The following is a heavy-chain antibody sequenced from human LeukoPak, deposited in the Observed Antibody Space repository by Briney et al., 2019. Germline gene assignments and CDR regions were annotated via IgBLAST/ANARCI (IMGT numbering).Heavy chain of an antibody. CDR3: ARVGVEVRGVIRELAYYYYYYMDV. J-gene: IGHJ6*03. V-gene: IGHV3-7*01. CDR1: GFTFSSYW. D-gene: IGHD3-10*01. CDR2: IKQDGSEK. Sequence: EGSLRLSCAASGFTFSSYWMSWVRQAPGKGLEWVANIKQDGSEKYYVDSVKGRFTISRDNAKNSLYLQMSSLRAEDTAVYYCARVGVEVRGVIRELAYYYYYYMDVWGKGTTVTVSS.